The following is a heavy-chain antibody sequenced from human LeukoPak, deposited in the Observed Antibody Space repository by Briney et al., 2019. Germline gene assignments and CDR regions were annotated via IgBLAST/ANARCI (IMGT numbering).Heavy chain of an antibody. J-gene: IGHJ6*03. Sequence: ASVKVSCKASGGTFSSYAISWVRQAPGQGLEWMGGIIPIFGTANYAQKFQGRVTITADESTSTAYMELSSLRSEDTAVYYCATVEGYDILTGYPYYYYYMDVWGKGTTVTISS. CDR3: ATVEGYDILTGYPYYYYYMDV. D-gene: IGHD3-9*01. CDR1: GGTFSSYA. CDR2: IIPIFGTA. V-gene: IGHV1-69*13.